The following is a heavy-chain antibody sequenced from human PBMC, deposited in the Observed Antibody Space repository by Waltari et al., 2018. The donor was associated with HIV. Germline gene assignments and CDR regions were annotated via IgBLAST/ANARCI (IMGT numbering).Heavy chain of an antibody. J-gene: IGHJ4*02. CDR2: MSSSGSTI. Sequence: EVQVVESGGGLVQPGGSLRLSCAASGFTFSTYEMNWVRQAPGKGVEWVSYMSSSGSTIYYADSVKGRFTISRDNAKNSLYLQMNSLRVEDTAVYFCARDGSSYYGLDYWGRGTLVTVSS. CDR1: GFTFSTYE. D-gene: IGHD1-26*01. V-gene: IGHV3-48*03. CDR3: ARDGSSYYGLDY.